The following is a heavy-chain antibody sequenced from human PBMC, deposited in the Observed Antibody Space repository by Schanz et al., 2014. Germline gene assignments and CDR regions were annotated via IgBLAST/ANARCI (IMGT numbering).Heavy chain of an antibody. CDR3: ARGLVRYFAY. Sequence: QVQLVQSGAEVKKPGASVKVSCQASGYTFTGYYMHWVRQAPGQGLEWMGQINPNSGATIYAQNFQGRVTMTRDTSISTAYMELSRLRSDDMAVYYCARGLVRYFAYWGQGTLVTVSS. J-gene: IGHJ4*02. V-gene: IGHV1-2*06. CDR2: INPNSGAT. D-gene: IGHD2-8*02. CDR1: GYTFTGYY.